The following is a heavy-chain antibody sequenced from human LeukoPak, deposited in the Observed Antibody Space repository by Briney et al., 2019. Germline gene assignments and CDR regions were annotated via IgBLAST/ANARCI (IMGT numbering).Heavy chain of an antibody. D-gene: IGHD6-19*01. V-gene: IGHV3-23*01. Sequence: GGSLRLSCAVPGFTFSSYAMSWVRQAPGKGLEWVSTISGIGGSTFYADSVKGRFTISRDKSKNMLYMQMNSLRAEDTAVYYCAQFAVAGSRSWFDPWGQGTLVTVSS. CDR1: GFTFSSYA. J-gene: IGHJ5*02. CDR2: ISGIGGST. CDR3: AQFAVAGSRSWFDP.